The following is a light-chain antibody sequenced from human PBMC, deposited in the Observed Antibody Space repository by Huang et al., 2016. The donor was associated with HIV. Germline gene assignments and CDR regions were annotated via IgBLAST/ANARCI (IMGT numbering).Light chain of an antibody. Sequence: EIVLTQSPATLSLSPGERATLSCRASQSVSNYLDWYQQKPCQAPSHLIYDASNRATCIPARFSGSGSVTDFTLTISSLEPEDVAVYYCQQRSNWPPWTFGQGTKVEIK. V-gene: IGKV3-11*01. CDR3: QQRSNWPPWT. CDR1: QSVSNY. J-gene: IGKJ1*01. CDR2: DAS.